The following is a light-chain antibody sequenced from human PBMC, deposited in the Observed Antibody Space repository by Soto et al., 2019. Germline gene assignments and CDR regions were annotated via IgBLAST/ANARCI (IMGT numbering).Light chain of an antibody. Sequence: IVLTQSPATLSLSPGARATLSCRASQTVSTYLAWYQQKPGQAPRLLIYDASNRATGIPARFSGSGSGTEFTPTISSLQSEDFATYFCHSRAFGQGTRLEIK. CDR3: HSRA. J-gene: IGKJ5*01. CDR1: QTVSTY. V-gene: IGKV3-11*01. CDR2: DAS.